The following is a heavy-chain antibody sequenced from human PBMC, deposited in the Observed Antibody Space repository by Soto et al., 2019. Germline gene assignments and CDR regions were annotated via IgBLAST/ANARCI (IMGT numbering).Heavy chain of an antibody. CDR3: AIDTSGGYSSCMDV. CDR2: ISAYNGNT. CDR1: GYTFTNYG. D-gene: IGHD2-15*01. Sequence: ASEKVSCKASGYTFTNYGISWVRQAPGQGLEWMGWISAYNGNTNYAQKLQGRVTMTTDTSTSTAYMELRSLRSDDTAVYYCAIDTSGGYSSCMDVCDQGITGTVS. J-gene: IGHJ6*02. V-gene: IGHV1-18*01.